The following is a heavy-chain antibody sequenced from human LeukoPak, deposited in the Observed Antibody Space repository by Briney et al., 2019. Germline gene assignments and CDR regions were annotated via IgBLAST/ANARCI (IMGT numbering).Heavy chain of an antibody. Sequence: GGSLRLSCAASGFTFSKAWMTWVRQAPGKGLEWVGRIKSKTAGGTTDYAAPVKGRFTISRDDSKNTLCLEMNSLKTEDTAVYYCTTGESMVGTTIHVRWADWGQGTLVTVSS. J-gene: IGHJ4*02. CDR1: GFTFSKAW. CDR3: TTGESMVGTTIHVRWAD. V-gene: IGHV3-15*01. CDR2: IKSKTAGGTT. D-gene: IGHD1-26*01.